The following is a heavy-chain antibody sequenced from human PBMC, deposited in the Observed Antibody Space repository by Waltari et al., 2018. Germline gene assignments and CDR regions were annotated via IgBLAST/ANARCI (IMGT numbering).Heavy chain of an antibody. V-gene: IGHV4-38-2*01. CDR1: GYSISSGYY. CDR3: ARFSGDLGAPRGY. D-gene: IGHD4-17*01. Sequence: QVQLQESGPGLVKPSETLSLTCAVSGYSISSGYYWGWIRQPPGKGLEWIGSIYHSGSTAYNPSLKSRVTISVDTSKNQCSLKLSSVTAADTAVYYCARFSGDLGAPRGYWGQGTLVTVSS. J-gene: IGHJ4*02. CDR2: IYHSGST.